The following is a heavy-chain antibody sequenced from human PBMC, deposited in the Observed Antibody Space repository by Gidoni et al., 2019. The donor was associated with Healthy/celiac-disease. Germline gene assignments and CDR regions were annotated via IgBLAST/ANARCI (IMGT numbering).Heavy chain of an antibody. D-gene: IGHD3-10*01. V-gene: IGHV3-23*01. Sequence: EVQRLESGGGLVQPGGSLRLSCAASGFTFSRYAMSWVRQAPGKGLEWVSAISGSGGSTYYADSVKGRFTISRDNSNNTLYLQMNSLRAEDTAVYYCAKDGGYYYGSGTDYWAREPWSPSPQ. CDR2: ISGSGGST. CDR1: GFTFSRYA. J-gene: IGHJ4*02. CDR3: AKDGGYYYGSGTDY.